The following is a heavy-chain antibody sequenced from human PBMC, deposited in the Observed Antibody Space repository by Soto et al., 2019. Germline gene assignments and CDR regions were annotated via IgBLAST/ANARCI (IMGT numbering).Heavy chain of an antibody. D-gene: IGHD6-19*01. Sequence: GGSLRLSCAASGFTFSDYYMSWIRQAPEKGLEWVSHISGTGSTIYYADSVKGRFTISRDNAKNSLYLQMNSLRAEDTAVYYCARKAVDYYYYGMDVWGQGXTVTVSS. CDR1: GFTFSDYY. V-gene: IGHV3-11*01. CDR3: ARKAVDYYYYGMDV. J-gene: IGHJ6*02. CDR2: ISGTGSTI.